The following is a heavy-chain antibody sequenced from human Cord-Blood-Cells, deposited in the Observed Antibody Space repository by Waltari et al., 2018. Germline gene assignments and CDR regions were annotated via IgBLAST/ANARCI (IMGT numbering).Heavy chain of an antibody. Sequence: EVQLVESGGGLVKPGGSLRLSCAASGFTCSNAWLSWVRQAPGTGLEWVGRIKSKTDGGTTDYAAPVKGRFTISRDDSKNTLYLQMNSLKTEDTAVYYCTTEPSQANWGSRPGYWGQGTLVTVSS. CDR3: TTEPSQANWGSRPGY. CDR2: IKSKTDGGTT. D-gene: IGHD7-27*01. CDR1: GFTCSNAW. V-gene: IGHV3-15*01. J-gene: IGHJ4*02.